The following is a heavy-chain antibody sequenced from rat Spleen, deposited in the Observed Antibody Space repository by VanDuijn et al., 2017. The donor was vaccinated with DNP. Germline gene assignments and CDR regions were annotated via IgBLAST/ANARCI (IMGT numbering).Heavy chain of an antibody. Sequence: EVQLVESGGGLVQPGRSLKLSCAASGFTFSNYYMAWVRQTPKKGLEWLATISCDGSSTYYRDSVKGRFIISRNNAKSTLYLQMDSLRSDDTATYYSAGRPPPTRGPFDYWGQGIMVTVSS. J-gene: IGHJ2*01. D-gene: IGHD1-4*01. CDR3: AGRPPPTRGPFDY. V-gene: IGHV5-7*01. CDR2: ISCDGSST. CDR1: GFTFSNYY.